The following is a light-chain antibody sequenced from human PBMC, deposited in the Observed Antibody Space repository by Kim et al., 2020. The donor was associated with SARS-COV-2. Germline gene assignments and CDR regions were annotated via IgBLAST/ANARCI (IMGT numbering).Light chain of an antibody. CDR2: EDN. J-gene: IGLJ3*02. Sequence: NFMLTQPHSVSESPGKTVTISCTRSSGSIASNYVQWYQQRPGSAPTPVIYEDNQRPSGVPDRFSGSIDSSSNSASLTISRLETEDEADYYCQSYERNFWVSGGGTKVTVL. V-gene: IGLV6-57*03. CDR1: SGSIASNY. CDR3: QSYERNFWV.